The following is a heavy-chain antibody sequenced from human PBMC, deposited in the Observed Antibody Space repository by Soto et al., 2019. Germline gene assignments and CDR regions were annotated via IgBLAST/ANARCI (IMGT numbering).Heavy chain of an antibody. Sequence: GGSLRLSCAASGFTFSSYWMHWVRQAPGKGLVWVSRINSDGSSTSYADSVKGRFTISRDNAKNTLYLQMNSLRAEDTAVYYCARGYCSSTSCLRGSTWFDPWGQGTLVTVSS. D-gene: IGHD2-2*01. CDR2: INSDGSST. CDR3: ARGYCSSTSCLRGSTWFDP. CDR1: GFTFSSYW. V-gene: IGHV3-74*01. J-gene: IGHJ5*02.